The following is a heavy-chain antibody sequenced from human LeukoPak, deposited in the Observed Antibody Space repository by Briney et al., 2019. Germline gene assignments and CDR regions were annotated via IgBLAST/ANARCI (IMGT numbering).Heavy chain of an antibody. Sequence: PGGSLRLSCAASGFTFSSYSMNWVRQAPGKGLKWVSSISSSSYIYYADSVKGRFTISRDNAKNSLYLQMNSLRAEDTAVYYCARMEDYGDSKSDYWGQGTLVTVSS. V-gene: IGHV3-21*01. J-gene: IGHJ4*02. CDR1: GFTFSSYS. CDR2: ISSSSYI. CDR3: ARMEDYGDSKSDY. D-gene: IGHD4-17*01.